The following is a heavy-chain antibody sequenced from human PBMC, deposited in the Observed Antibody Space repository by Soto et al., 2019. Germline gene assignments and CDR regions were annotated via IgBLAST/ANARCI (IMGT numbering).Heavy chain of an antibody. CDR3: AKDPVNYYDSNWFDP. V-gene: IGHV3-23*01. CDR1: GFTFSSYA. CDR2: ISGSGGST. J-gene: IGHJ5*02. D-gene: IGHD3-22*01. Sequence: GGSLRLSCAASGFTFSSYAMSWVRQAPGKGLEWVSAISGSGGSTYYADSVKGRFTISRDNSKNTLYLQMNSLRAEDTAAYYCAKDPVNYYDSNWFDPWGQGTLVTVSS.